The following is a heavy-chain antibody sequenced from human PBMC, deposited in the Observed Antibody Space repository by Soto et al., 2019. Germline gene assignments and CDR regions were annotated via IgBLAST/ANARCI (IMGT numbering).Heavy chain of an antibody. CDR2: IIPIFGTA. J-gene: IGHJ6*02. CDR1: GGTFSSYA. Sequence: QVQLVQSGAAVKKPGSSVKISCKAYGGTFSSYALSWVRQAPGQGLEWMGGIIPIFGTANYAQKFQGRVKMTADESTSTAYMGLSSLRAEDTAVYDCARDHGDPSITMGRGVDYYYYYGMDIWGPGIKVTFAS. CDR3: ARDHGDPSITMGRGVDYYYYYGMDI. V-gene: IGHV1-69*01. D-gene: IGHD3-10*01.